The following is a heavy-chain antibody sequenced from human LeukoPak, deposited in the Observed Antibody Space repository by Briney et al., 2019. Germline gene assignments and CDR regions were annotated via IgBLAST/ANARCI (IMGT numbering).Heavy chain of an antibody. CDR3: TTEGIYYGSGSYSRGTFDY. V-gene: IGHV3-15*01. CDR1: GFTFSNAW. Sequence: SGGSLRLSCAASGFTFSNAWMSWVRQAPGKGLEWVGRIKSKTDGGTTDYAAPVKGRFTISRDDSKNTLYLQMNSVKTEDTAVYYCTTEGIYYGSGSYSRGTFDYWGQGTLVTVSS. J-gene: IGHJ4*02. CDR2: IKSKTDGGTT. D-gene: IGHD3-10*01.